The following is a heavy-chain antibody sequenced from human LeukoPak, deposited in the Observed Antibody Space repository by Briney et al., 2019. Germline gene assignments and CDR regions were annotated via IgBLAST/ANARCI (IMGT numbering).Heavy chain of an antibody. CDR1: GYPFTGYY. Sequence: ASVKVSCKASGYPFTGYYMHWVRQAPGQGLEWMGWINPNSGGTNYAQKFQGRVTMTRDTSISTAYMELSRLRSDDTAVYYCARDWYYYDSSGYYANWGQGTLVTVSS. CDR2: INPNSGGT. V-gene: IGHV1-2*02. D-gene: IGHD3-22*01. J-gene: IGHJ4*02. CDR3: ARDWYYYDSSGYYAN.